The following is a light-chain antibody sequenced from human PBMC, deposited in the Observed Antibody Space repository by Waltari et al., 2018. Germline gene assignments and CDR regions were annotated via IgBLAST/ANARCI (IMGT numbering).Light chain of an antibody. Sequence: QSALTQPRSVSGSPGQSVTISCTGTSSDVGGYNYVSWYQQPPGKAPKFMIYAVHKRPSGFPDRFAGSKSGNTASLTISGLQAEDEADYYCCSYAGSYTFVFGGGTKLTVL. CDR1: SSDVGGYNY. CDR3: CSYAGSYTFV. J-gene: IGLJ2*01. CDR2: AVH. V-gene: IGLV2-11*01.